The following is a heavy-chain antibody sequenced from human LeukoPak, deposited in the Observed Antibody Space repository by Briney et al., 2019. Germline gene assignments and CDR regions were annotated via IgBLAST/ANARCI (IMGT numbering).Heavy chain of an antibody. CDR2: IYYSGST. CDR3: ARALVSSGSGSYYTAFDI. Sequence: PSETLSLTCAVSGYSISSSNWWGWIRQPPGKGLEWIGYIYYSGSTNYNPSLKSRVTISVDTSKNQFSLKLSSVTAADTAVYYCARALVSSGSGSYYTAFDIWGQGTMVTVSS. V-gene: IGHV4-28*03. J-gene: IGHJ3*02. D-gene: IGHD3-10*01. CDR1: GYSISSSNW.